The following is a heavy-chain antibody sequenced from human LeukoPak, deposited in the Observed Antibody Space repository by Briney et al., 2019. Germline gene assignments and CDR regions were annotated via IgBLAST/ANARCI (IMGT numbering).Heavy chain of an antibody. CDR1: GYTFTSYA. J-gene: IGHJ4*02. D-gene: IGHD3-22*01. V-gene: IGHV1-3*01. CDR2: INAGNGNT. Sequence: ASVKVSCKASGYTFTSYAMYWVRQAPGQRLEWMGWINAGNGNTKYSQKFQGRVTITRDTSASTAYMELSSLRSEDTAVYYCARVCTDYYDSSGYCQFDYWGQGTLVTVSS. CDR3: ARVCTDYYDSSGYCQFDY.